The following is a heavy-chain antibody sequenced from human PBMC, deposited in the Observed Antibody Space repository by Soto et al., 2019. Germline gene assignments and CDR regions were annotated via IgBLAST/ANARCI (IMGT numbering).Heavy chain of an antibody. Sequence: SETLSLTCSVSGASFSSGFCYWSWIRQPPGQGLEWIGYIHYSGSTYYNPSLKSRVTISVDRSKDQFSLKLSSVTAADTAVYYCARLDFRMNWFDPWGQGTLVTVSS. CDR3: ARLDFRMNWFDP. CDR2: IHYSGST. D-gene: IGHD3-3*01. J-gene: IGHJ5*02. CDR1: GASFSSGFCY. V-gene: IGHV4-30-4*01.